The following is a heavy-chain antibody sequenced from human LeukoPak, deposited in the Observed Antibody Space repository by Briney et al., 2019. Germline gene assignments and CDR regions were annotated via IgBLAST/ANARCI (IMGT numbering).Heavy chain of an antibody. Sequence: GGTLRLSCAASGFTFNSYAMNWVRQAPGRGLEWVSAISGSGHSTYYADSVKGRFSISRDNSKNTLYLQMNSLRAEDTAIYYCAKVRMITMIAYDAFDIWGQGSMVTVSS. V-gene: IGHV3-23*01. CDR3: AKVRMITMIAYDAFDI. J-gene: IGHJ3*02. D-gene: IGHD3-22*01. CDR1: GFTFNSYA. CDR2: ISGSGHST.